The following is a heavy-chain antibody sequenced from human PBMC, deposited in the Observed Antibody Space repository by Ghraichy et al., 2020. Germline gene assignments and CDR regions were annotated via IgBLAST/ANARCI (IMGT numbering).Heavy chain of an antibody. Sequence: GALRLSCAASGFTFSRFGMYWVRQAPGKGLEWVAVISYDGSKKYYADSVKGRSTIYRDNSKNTLSLQMNSLRVEDTAVYYCAKAPTGTDDYWGQGTLVTVSS. J-gene: IGHJ4*02. D-gene: IGHD7-27*01. CDR1: GFTFSRFG. CDR2: ISYDGSKK. V-gene: IGHV3-30*18. CDR3: AKAPTGTDDY.